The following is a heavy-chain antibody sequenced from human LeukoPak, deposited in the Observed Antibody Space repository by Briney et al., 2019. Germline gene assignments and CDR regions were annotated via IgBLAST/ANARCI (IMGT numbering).Heavy chain of an antibody. Sequence: GGSLRLSCAASGFTFSDYYMSWIRQAPGKGLEWVSYISSSGSTIYYADSVKGRFTISRDNAKNSLYLQMNSLRAEDTAVYYCARDSRSLSLYYYYYMDVWGKGTTVTVSS. D-gene: IGHD1-26*01. CDR2: ISSSGSTI. CDR1: GFTFSDYY. CDR3: ARDSRSLSLYYYYYMDV. V-gene: IGHV3-11*04. J-gene: IGHJ6*03.